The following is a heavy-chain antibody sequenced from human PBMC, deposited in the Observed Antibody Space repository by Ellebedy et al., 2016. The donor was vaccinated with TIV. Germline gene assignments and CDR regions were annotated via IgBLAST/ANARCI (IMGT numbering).Heavy chain of an antibody. D-gene: IGHD1-1*01. CDR3: AREKSGHKWNDGFDS. CDR2: INQNGREK. Sequence: GESLKISCAASGSTISRSWMSWVRQAPGKGLEWVANINQNGREKNFVDSVKGRFSISRDNAKNSLYLQMNSLRAEDTAVYYCAREKSGHKWNDGFDSWGQGTLVTVSS. J-gene: IGHJ4*02. V-gene: IGHV3-7*01. CDR1: GSTISRSW.